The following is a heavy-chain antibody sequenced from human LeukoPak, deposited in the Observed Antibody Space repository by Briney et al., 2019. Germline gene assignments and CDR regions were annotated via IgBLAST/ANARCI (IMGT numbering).Heavy chain of an antibody. D-gene: IGHD3-3*01. CDR2: IYYSGST. V-gene: IGHV4-30-4*08. J-gene: IGHJ4*02. Sequence: SETLSLTCTVSGGSISSYYWSWIRQPPGKGLEWIGYIYYSGSTYYNPSLKSRVTISVDTSKNQFSLKLSSVTAADTAVYYCARYYGGVRGYFDYWGQGTLVTVSS. CDR3: ARYYGGVRGYFDY. CDR1: GGSISSYY.